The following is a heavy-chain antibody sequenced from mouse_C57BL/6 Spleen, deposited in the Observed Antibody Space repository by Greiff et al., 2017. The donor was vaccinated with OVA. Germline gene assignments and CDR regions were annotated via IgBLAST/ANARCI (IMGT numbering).Heavy chain of an antibody. CDR3: ARITTVYYFDY. J-gene: IGHJ2*01. Sequence: VQLQQSGPELVKPGASVKISCKASGYSFTGYYMNWVKQSPEKSLEWIGEINPSTGGTTYNQKFKAKATLTVDKSSSTAYMQLKSLTSEDSAVYDGARITTVYYFDYWGQGTTLTVSS. CDR1: GYSFTGYY. V-gene: IGHV1-42*01. CDR2: INPSTGGT. D-gene: IGHD1-1*01.